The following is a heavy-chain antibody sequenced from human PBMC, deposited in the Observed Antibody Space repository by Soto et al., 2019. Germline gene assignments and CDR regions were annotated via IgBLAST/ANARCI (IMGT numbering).Heavy chain of an antibody. J-gene: IGHJ6*02. Sequence: SETLSLTCTVSGGSIDNYYCSWFRQPPGKALEWIGYISYTGYSAYNFSLKRRVTMSMDTSKTQFYLTLESVTATDTSVYYCARHGFGPLHGLVDGWGQGTTVTVSS. CDR2: ISYTGYS. CDR3: ARHGFGPLHGLVDG. V-gene: IGHV4-59*08. CDR1: GGSIDNYY. D-gene: IGHD3-10*01.